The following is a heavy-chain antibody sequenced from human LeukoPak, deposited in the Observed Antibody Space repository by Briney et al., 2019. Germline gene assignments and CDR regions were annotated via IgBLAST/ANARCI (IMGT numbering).Heavy chain of an antibody. J-gene: IGHJ4*02. V-gene: IGHV3-23*01. Sequence: GGSLRLSCAASGFSFSSYAMSWVRQAPGKGLEWVSGISASGDRTYYADSVKGRFTISRDNSKNALYLQLNSLRGEDTAVYYCARDRRDYGDFLDYWGQGTLVTVSS. CDR2: ISASGDRT. CDR1: GFSFSSYA. CDR3: ARDRRDYGDFLDY. D-gene: IGHD4-17*01.